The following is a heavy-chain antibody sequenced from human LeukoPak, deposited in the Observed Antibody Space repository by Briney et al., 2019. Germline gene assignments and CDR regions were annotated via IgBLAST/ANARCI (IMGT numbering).Heavy chain of an antibody. V-gene: IGHV1-18*01. J-gene: IGHJ4*02. CDR3: ARDRTITFGGVILY. CDR1: GYTFTSYG. Sequence: GASVKVSCKASGYTFTSYGISWVRQAPGQGLEWMGWISAYNGNTNYAQKLQGRVTMTTDTSTSTAYMELRSLRSDDTAVYYCARDRTITFGGVILYWGQGTLVTVSS. D-gene: IGHD3-16*01. CDR2: ISAYNGNT.